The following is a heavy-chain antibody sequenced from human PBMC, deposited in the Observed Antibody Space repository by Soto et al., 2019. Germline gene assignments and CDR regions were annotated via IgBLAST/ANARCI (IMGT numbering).Heavy chain of an antibody. CDR1: GFIFSNYA. D-gene: IGHD5-12*01. CDR2: IRGSGGPT. V-gene: IGHV3-23*01. Sequence: DVQLLESGGDLVQPGGSLRLSCAASGFIFSNYAMSWVRQAPGKGLEWVSLIRGSGGPTNYADSVEGRFPVSRDNSKNILLLQMNSLRAEDTAVYYCVKDFRVGYDWTHDWGQGTLVTVSS. J-gene: IGHJ4*02. CDR3: VKDFRVGYDWTHD.